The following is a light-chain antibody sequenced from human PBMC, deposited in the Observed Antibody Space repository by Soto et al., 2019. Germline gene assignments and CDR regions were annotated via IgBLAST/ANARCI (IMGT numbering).Light chain of an antibody. V-gene: IGLV2-14*01. CDR3: SSYTSISTGV. CDR2: EVN. Sequence: QSALTQPASVSGSPGQSITISCTGTSSDIGGYNYVSWYQQHPGKAPKLMIYEVNDRPSGVSNRFSGSKSGNTASLTISGLQAEDEADYYCSSYTSISTGVFGGGTQLTVL. CDR1: SSDIGGYNY. J-gene: IGLJ3*02.